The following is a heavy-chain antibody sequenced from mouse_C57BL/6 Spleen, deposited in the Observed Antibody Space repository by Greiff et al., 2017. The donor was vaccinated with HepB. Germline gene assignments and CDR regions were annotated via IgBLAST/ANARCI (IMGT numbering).Heavy chain of an antibody. V-gene: IGHV14-4*01. CDR2: IDPENGDT. CDR1: GFNIKDDY. D-gene: IGHD1-1*01. J-gene: IGHJ2*01. CDR3: TTRGITTVFDY. Sequence: VQLQQSGAELVRPGASVKLSCTASGFNIKDDYMHWVKQRPEQGLEWIGWIDPENGDTEYASKFQGKATITADTSSNTAYLQLSSLTSEDTAVYYCTTRGITTVFDYWGQGTTLTVSS.